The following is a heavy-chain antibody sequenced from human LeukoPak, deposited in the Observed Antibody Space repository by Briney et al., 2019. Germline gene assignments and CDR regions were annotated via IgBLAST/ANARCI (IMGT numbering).Heavy chain of an antibody. D-gene: IGHD1-26*01. Sequence: SETLSLTCTVSGDSMSSFYWSWIRQPPGKGLEWIGYIYYSGSTNYNPSLKSRVTISIDTSKNQFSLKLNSLTAADTAVYYCARSPIGSHRFDFWGQGTLVTVSS. V-gene: IGHV4-59*01. CDR3: ARSPIGSHRFDF. CDR1: GDSMSSFY. J-gene: IGHJ4*02. CDR2: IYYSGST.